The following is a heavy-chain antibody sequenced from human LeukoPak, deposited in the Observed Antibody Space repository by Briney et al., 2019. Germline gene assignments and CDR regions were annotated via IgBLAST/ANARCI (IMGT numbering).Heavy chain of an antibody. Sequence: PSETLSLTCAVYGGSFSGYYWSWIRQPPGKGLEWIGEINHSRSTNYNPSLKSRVTISVDTSKNQFSLKLSSVTAADTAVYYCARGKFYGSGSPQESDYWGQGTLVTVSS. V-gene: IGHV4-34*01. D-gene: IGHD3-10*01. J-gene: IGHJ4*02. CDR1: GGSFSGYY. CDR2: INHSRST. CDR3: ARGKFYGSGSPQESDY.